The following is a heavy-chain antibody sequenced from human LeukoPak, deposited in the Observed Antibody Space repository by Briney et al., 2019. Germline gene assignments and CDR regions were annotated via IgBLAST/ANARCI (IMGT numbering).Heavy chain of an antibody. D-gene: IGHD5-18*01. V-gene: IGHV3-21*06. Sequence: GGSLRLSCAVSGFTFNNYHMKWVRQAPGKGLEWVSHISSGSAYIHYADSVKGRFTISRDNANNLVYLQMNSLRADDTAVYYCARLGGGYTDGSGYYYYMDAWGTGTTVTVSS. CDR1: GFTFNNYH. CDR3: ARLGGGYTDGSGYYYYMDA. J-gene: IGHJ6*03. CDR2: ISSGSAYI.